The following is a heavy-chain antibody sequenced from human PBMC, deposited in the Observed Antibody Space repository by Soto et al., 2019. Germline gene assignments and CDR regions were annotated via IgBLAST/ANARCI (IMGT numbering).Heavy chain of an antibody. CDR2: IYYSGST. CDR1: GGSVSSGSYY. Sequence: PSETLSLTCTVSGGSVSSGSYYWSWIRQPPGKGLEWIGYIYYSGSTNYNPSLKSRVTISVDTSKNQFSLKLSSVTAADTAVYYCARGIVGATFHYGMDVWGQGTTVTVSS. J-gene: IGHJ6*02. D-gene: IGHD1-26*01. CDR3: ARGIVGATFHYGMDV. V-gene: IGHV4-61*01.